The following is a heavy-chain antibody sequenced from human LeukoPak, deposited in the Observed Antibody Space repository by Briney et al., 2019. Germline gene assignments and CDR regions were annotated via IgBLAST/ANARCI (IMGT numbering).Heavy chain of an antibody. Sequence: GGSLRLSCAASGFTFSSYSMNWVRQAPGKGLEWVSSISSGSSYIYYADSVKGRFTISRDNAKNSLYLQMNSLRAEDRAVDYCSRDSGVTYYYDSSCYSDAFDIWGQGTMVTVSS. V-gene: IGHV3-21*03. D-gene: IGHD3-22*01. CDR3: SRDSGVTYYYDSSCYSDAFDI. CDR1: GFTFSSYS. J-gene: IGHJ3*02. CDR2: ISSGSSYI.